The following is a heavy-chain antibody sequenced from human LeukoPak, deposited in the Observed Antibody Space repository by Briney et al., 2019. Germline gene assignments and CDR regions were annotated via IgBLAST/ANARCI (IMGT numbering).Heavy chain of an antibody. CDR1: GFTFSSSA. D-gene: IGHD3-10*01. CDR2: ITATSSST. Sequence: GGSLRLSCTTSGFTFSSSAMSWVRQAPGKGLEWVSAITATSSSTHDADSVQGRFTISRDNSKNTLYLQMNSLRPEDTAIYYCAKLFESGTYNNFFHYWGQGTLVTVSS. CDR3: AKLFESGTYNNFFHY. V-gene: IGHV3-23*01. J-gene: IGHJ4*02.